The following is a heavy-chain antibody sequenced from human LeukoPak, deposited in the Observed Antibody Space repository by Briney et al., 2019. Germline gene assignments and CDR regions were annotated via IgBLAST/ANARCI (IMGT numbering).Heavy chain of an antibody. V-gene: IGHV4-34*01. J-gene: IGHJ4*02. CDR3: ARQAYCSGGSCYSDDY. CDR2: INHSGST. D-gene: IGHD2-15*01. CDR1: GGSFSGYY. Sequence: SETLSLTCAVYGGSFSGYYWSWIRQPPGKGLEWIGEINHSGSTNYNPSLKSRVTISVDTSKNQFSLKLGSVTAADTAVYYCARQAYCSGGSCYSDDYWGQGTLVTVSS.